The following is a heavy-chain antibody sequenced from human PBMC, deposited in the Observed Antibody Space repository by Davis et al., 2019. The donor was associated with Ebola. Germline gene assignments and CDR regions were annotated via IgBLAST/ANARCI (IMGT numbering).Heavy chain of an antibody. V-gene: IGHV1-2*06. CDR2: INPNSGGT. CDR3: AREGRPSNDAFDI. CDR1: GYTFTGYY. J-gene: IGHJ3*02. D-gene: IGHD1-26*01. Sequence: ASVKVSCKASGYTFTGYYMHWVRQAPGQGLEWMGRINPNSGGTNYAQKFQGRVTMTRDTSISTTYMELSRLRSDDTAVYYCAREGRPSNDAFDIWGQGTMVTVSS.